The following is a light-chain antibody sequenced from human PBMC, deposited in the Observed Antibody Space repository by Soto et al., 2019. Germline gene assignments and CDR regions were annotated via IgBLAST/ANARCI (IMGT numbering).Light chain of an antibody. V-gene: IGKV3-20*01. CDR1: QSVSSNS. Sequence: EIVLTQSPGTLSLSPGESATLSCRASQSVSSNSLAWYRRNPGQPPSLLIYGTSTRATDIPRRFSGSGSWTDFTLTITRLEPEDFAVYFCQQYGDSPPTFGQGTKVEVK. CDR3: QQYGDSPPT. CDR2: GTS. J-gene: IGKJ1*01.